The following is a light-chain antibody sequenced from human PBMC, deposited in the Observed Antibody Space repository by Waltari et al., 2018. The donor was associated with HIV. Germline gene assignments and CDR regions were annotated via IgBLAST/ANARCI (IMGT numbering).Light chain of an antibody. CDR2: KDT. J-gene: IGLJ2*01. Sequence: SYELTQPSSVSVSPGQTARIPCSGDALAKTYARWFQQKPGQAPILVIYKDTERPSGIPERFSGSSSGTTVTLTISGAQVEDEADYFCYSAADKNVLFGGGTKLTVL. V-gene: IGLV3-27*01. CDR3: YSAADKNVL. CDR1: ALAKTY.